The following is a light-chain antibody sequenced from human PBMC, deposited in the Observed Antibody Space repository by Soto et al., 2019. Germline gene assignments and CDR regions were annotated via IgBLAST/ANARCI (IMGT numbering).Light chain of an antibody. V-gene: IGLV6-57*04. J-gene: IGLJ2*01. CDR3: QSYDSTSPVV. CDR2: EDN. Sequence: NFMLTQSHSVSESPGKTVTISCTRSSGSIASNYVQWYQQRPGSAPTTVIYEDNHRPSGVPDRFSGSIDSSSNSASLTISGLKTEDEADYYCQSYDSTSPVVFGGGTKLTVL. CDR1: SGSIASNY.